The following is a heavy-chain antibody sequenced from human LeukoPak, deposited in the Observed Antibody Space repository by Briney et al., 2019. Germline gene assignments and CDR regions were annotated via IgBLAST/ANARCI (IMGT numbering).Heavy chain of an antibody. D-gene: IGHD2-15*01. Sequence: GGSLRLSCAASGFTFSSYGMSWVRQAPGKGLEWVSAISGSGGSTYYADSVKGRFTISRDNSKNTLYLQMNSLRAEDTAVYSCARGADGVSSNSRGWFDPWGQGTLVTVSS. CDR2: ISGSGGST. CDR3: ARGADGVSSNSRGWFDP. V-gene: IGHV3-23*01. J-gene: IGHJ5*02. CDR1: GFTFSSYG.